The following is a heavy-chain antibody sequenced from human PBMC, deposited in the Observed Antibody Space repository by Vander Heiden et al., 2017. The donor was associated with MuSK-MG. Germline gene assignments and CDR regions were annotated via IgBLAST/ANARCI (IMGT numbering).Heavy chain of an antibody. CDR1: GFTVSSYT. V-gene: IGHV3-23*01. CDR3: AKDQLKNDFWSGYYPDLDY. D-gene: IGHD3-3*01. CDR2: ISGSGGST. J-gene: IGHJ4*02. Sequence: EVQLLESGGGLVQPGGSLRLTCAASGFTVSSYTMRWVRQAPGKGLEWVSAISGSGGSTYYADSVKGRFTISRDNSKNTLYLQMNSLRAEDTAVYYCAKDQLKNDFWSGYYPDLDYWGQGTLVTVSS.